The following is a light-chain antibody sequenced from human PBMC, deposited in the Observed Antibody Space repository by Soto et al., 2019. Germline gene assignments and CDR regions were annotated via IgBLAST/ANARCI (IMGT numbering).Light chain of an antibody. V-gene: IGKV3-20*01. Sequence: EIVLTQSPGTLSLSPGERATLSCRASQSVSSSYLAWYQQKPGQAPRLLNYGASSRAPGIPDRFSGSGSGTDFNLTIIRLEPEDFAVCYCQQFGSSPPWTFGQGTKVEIK. CDR1: QSVSSSY. CDR2: GAS. J-gene: IGKJ1*01. CDR3: QQFGSSPPWT.